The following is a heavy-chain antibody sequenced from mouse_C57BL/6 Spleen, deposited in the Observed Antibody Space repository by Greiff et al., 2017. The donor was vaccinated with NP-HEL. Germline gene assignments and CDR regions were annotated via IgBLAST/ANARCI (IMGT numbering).Heavy chain of an antibody. CDR1: GYTFTSYW. D-gene: IGHD2-3*01. CDR2: IDPNSGGT. CDR3: ARFDDGYYRYWYFDV. Sequence: QVQLKESGAELVKPGASVKLSCKASGYTFTSYWMHWVKQRPGRGLEWIGRIDPNSGGTKYNEKFKSKATLTVDKPSSTAYMQLSSLTSEDSAVYYCARFDDGYYRYWYFDVWGTGTTVTVSS. V-gene: IGHV1-72*01. J-gene: IGHJ1*03.